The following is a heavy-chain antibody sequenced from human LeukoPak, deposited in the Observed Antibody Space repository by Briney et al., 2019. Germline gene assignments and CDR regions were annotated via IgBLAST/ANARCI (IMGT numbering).Heavy chain of an antibody. Sequence: GGSLRPSCAASGFTFSSYSMNWVRQAPGKGLVWVSRIKPDGSTTNYADSVKGRFSISRDNAKNTLYLQMNSLRAEDTAVYYCARGVSSRYGFDFGGQGTLVTVSS. J-gene: IGHJ4*02. CDR3: ARGVSSRYGFDF. D-gene: IGHD4-17*01. CDR1: GFTFSSYS. CDR2: IKPDGSTT. V-gene: IGHV3-74*01.